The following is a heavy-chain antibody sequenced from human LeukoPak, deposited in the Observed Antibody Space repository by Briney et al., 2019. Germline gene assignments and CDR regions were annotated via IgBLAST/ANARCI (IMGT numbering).Heavy chain of an antibody. CDR3: AKAPMATITSVYFQH. V-gene: IGHV3-9*03. Sequence: GRSLRLSCAASGFTFDDYAMHWVRQAPGKGLEWVSGISWNSGSIGYADSVKGRFTISRDNAKNSLYLQMNSLRAEDMALYYRAKAPMATITSVYFQHWGQGTLVTVSS. D-gene: IGHD5-24*01. J-gene: IGHJ1*01. CDR1: GFTFDDYA. CDR2: ISWNSGSI.